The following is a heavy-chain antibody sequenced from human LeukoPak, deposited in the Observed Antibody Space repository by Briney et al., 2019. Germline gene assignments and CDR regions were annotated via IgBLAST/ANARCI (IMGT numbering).Heavy chain of an antibody. J-gene: IGHJ4*02. Sequence: SETLSLTCTVSGGSISSSSYYWGWIRQPPGEGLEWFGSIYYSGSTYYNPSLKSRVTIPVDTSKTQFSLKLSSVTAADTAVYYCAVADADYYDSSGYYYFDCWGQGTLVTVSS. CDR2: IYYSGST. CDR3: AVADADYYDSSGYYYFDC. CDR1: GGSISSSSYY. D-gene: IGHD3-22*01. V-gene: IGHV4-39*01.